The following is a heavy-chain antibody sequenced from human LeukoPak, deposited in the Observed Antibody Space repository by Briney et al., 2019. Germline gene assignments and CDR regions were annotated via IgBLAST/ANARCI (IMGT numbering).Heavy chain of an antibody. CDR2: MYPSGST. Sequence: SGTLSLTCAVSGGSISSSNWWSWVRQPPGKGLEWIGEMYPSGSTNYNPSLKSRVTISVDTSKNQFSLQLSSVTAADTAVYYCAYRGYSYAFDIWGQGTMITVSS. CDR3: AYRGYSYAFDI. V-gene: IGHV4-4*02. J-gene: IGHJ3*02. CDR1: GGSISSSNW. D-gene: IGHD5-18*01.